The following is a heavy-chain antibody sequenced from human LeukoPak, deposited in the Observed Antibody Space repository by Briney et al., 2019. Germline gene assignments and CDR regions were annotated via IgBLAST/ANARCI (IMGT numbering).Heavy chain of an antibody. CDR2: IYTSGST. V-gene: IGHV4-61*02. J-gene: IGHJ4*02. D-gene: IGHD1-14*01. CDR3: ARKPLTAPFDY. Sequence: SQTLSLTCTVSGGSISSGSYYWSWIRQPAGKGLEWIGRIYTSGSTNYNPSLKSRVTISVDTSKNQFSLKLSSVTAADTAVYYCARKPLTAPFDYWGQGTLVTVSS. CDR1: GGSISSGSYY.